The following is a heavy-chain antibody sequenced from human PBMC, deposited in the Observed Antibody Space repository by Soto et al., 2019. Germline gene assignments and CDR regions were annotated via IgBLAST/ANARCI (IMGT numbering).Heavy chain of an antibody. CDR1: GGSITSYY. J-gene: IGHJ4*02. D-gene: IGHD1-1*01. CDR2: IYHSGST. CDR3: ARWDGIMYYFDF. Sequence: PETRSLTCFASGGSITSYYWSWIRQPPGKGLEWIGYIYHSGSTNYNPSLKSRVTISVDTSKNQYSLKVSSVTAADTAVYYCARWDGIMYYFDFWGQGTLVTVSS. V-gene: IGHV4-59*01.